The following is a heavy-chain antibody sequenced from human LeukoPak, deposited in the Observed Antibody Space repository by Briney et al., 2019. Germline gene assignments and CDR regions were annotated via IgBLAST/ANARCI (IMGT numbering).Heavy chain of an antibody. V-gene: IGHV4-59*08. Sequence: PSETLSLTCSVSGGSISGFYWSWIRQPPGKRLEWIGYIHYSGRTNYSPSLKSRVTISVDTSKNQFSLRLTFVTAADTAVYYCARLVVTSALDWFDPWGQGTLVTVSS. D-gene: IGHD3-22*01. CDR2: IHYSGRT. J-gene: IGHJ5*02. CDR1: GGSISGFY. CDR3: ARLVVTSALDWFDP.